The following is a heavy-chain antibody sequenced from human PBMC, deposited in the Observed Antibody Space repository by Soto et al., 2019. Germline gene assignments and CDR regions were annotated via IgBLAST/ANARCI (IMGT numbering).Heavy chain of an antibody. CDR2: TYYRSKWYN. J-gene: IGHJ6*02. CDR3: ARVYSGSPTYYYYGMDV. V-gene: IGHV6-1*01. CDR1: GDSVSSNSAA. D-gene: IGHD1-26*01. Sequence: SPTLSLTCAISGDSVSSNSAAWNWIRQSPSRGLEWLGRTYYRSKWYNDYAVSVKSRITINPDTSKNQFSLQLNSVTPEDTAVYYCARVYSGSPTYYYYGMDVWGQGTTVTVSS.